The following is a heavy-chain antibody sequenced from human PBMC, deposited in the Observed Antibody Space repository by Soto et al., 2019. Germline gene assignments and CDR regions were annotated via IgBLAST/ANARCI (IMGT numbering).Heavy chain of an antibody. J-gene: IGHJ2*01. CDR3: AKRRNGLGRGRGYWDFDL. D-gene: IGHD3-16*01. Sequence: QVQLVESGGDVVQPGTSLRLSCAASGFIFSDYGMHWVRQAPGKGLEWVAVISHNATNKYHADSVKGRFTVSRDNGNNTLYLQMNNLRIEDTAVYYCAKRRNGLGRGRGYWDFDLWGRGTLVIVSS. CDR1: GFIFSDYG. CDR2: ISHNATNK. V-gene: IGHV3-30*18.